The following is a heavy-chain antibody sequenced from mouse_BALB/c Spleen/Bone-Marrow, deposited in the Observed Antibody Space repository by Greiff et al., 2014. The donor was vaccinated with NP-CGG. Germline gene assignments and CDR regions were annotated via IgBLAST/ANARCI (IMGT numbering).Heavy chain of an antibody. CDR3: ARNGYYVYYYAMDY. CDR2: IDPANGNT. V-gene: IGHV14-3*02. D-gene: IGHD2-3*01. CDR1: GFNIKDTY. J-gene: IGHJ4*01. Sequence: EVQLQQSGAELVKPGASVKFSCTASGFNIKDTYMHWVKQRPEQGLEWIGRIDPANGNTKYDPKFQGKATITADTSSNTAYLQLSSLTSEDTAVYYCARNGYYVYYYAMDYWGQGTSVTVSS.